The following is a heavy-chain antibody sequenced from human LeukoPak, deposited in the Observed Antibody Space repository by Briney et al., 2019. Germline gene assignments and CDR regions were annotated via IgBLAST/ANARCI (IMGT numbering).Heavy chain of an antibody. D-gene: IGHD3-22*01. Sequence: GGSLRLSCAASGFTFSTYIMNWVRQTPGKGLEWVSSIGTSTSYIYYADSVKGRFTISRDNSKNTLYVQLNSLRPDDTAVYYCAKDSSDYYFDYWGQGTLVTVSS. CDR1: GFTFSTYI. CDR2: IGTSTSYI. J-gene: IGHJ4*02. CDR3: AKDSSDYYFDY. V-gene: IGHV3-21*01.